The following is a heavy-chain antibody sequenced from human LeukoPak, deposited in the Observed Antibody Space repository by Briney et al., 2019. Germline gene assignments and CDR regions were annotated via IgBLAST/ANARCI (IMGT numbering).Heavy chain of an antibody. Sequence: GGSLRLSCAASGFTFSTSAMSWVCQAPGKGLQWVSSINGGDYSTYYADSVKGRFTISRDSSKNILYLQMSSLRTDDTAIYYCATANPTPRGINFDSWGQGTLVTVSS. D-gene: IGHD3-10*01. V-gene: IGHV3-23*01. J-gene: IGHJ4*02. CDR3: ATANPTPRGINFDS. CDR2: INGGDYST. CDR1: GFTFSTSA.